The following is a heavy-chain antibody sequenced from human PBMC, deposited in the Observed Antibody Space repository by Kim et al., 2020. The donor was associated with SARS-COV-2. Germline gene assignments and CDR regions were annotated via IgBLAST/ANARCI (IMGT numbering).Heavy chain of an antibody. V-gene: IGHV3-33*01. CDR1: GFTFSSYG. CDR2: IWYDGSNK. D-gene: IGHD3-22*01. J-gene: IGHJ6*02. CDR3: ARDSYYYDSSGYYYGQYYYYGVDV. Sequence: GGSLRLSCAASGFTFSSYGMHWVRQAPGKGLEWVAVIWYDGSNKYYADSVKGRFTISRDNSKNTLYLQMNSLRAEDTAVYYCARDSYYYDSSGYYYGQYYYYGVDVWGQGTTVTVSS.